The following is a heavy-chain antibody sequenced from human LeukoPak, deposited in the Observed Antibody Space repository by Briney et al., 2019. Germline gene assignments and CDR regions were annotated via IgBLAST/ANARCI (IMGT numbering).Heavy chain of an antibody. D-gene: IGHD6-13*01. CDR2: IYHSGTT. V-gene: IGHV4-38-2*01. J-gene: IGHJ4*02. CDR3: ASSGYSTSWYSFGY. Sequence: SETLSLTCAVSGYSISSGYYWGWIRQPPGKGLEWIGNIYHSGTTFYNPSLRSRVTISVDTTKNQFSLKLTSVTAADTAVYYCASSGYSTSWYSFGYWGQGTLVTVSS. CDR1: GYSISSGYY.